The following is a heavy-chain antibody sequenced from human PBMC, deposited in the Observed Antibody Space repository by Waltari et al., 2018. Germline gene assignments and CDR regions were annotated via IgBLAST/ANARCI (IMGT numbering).Heavy chain of an antibody. D-gene: IGHD6-19*01. CDR1: GGSLSSYY. Sequence: QVQLQESGPGLVKPSGTLSLTCTVSGGSLSSYYSSWIRKPHGKGLQGIWYTYYRWITNCSPAHRSRGTISVDTLKIQFASKLSSVTAADTAVYYCARTAAVAGTVYYYYYMDVGGKGTTVTISS. CDR2: TYYRWIT. CDR3: ARTAAVAGTVYYYYYMDV. V-gene: IGHV4-59*01. J-gene: IGHJ6*03.